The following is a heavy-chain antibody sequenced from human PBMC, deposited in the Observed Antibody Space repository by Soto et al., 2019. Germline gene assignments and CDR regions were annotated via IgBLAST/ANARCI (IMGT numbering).Heavy chain of an antibody. J-gene: IGHJ4*02. V-gene: IGHV1-69*01. Sequence: QVQLVQSGAELKKPGSSVKVSCNASGGTFSSYAISWVRQAPGQGLEWMGGIIPIFGTANYAQKFHGRVTITADESTSTAYMELSSMRSEDTAVYYCARIPSLVAGADYWGQGTLVTVSS. CDR2: IIPIFGTA. CDR3: ARIPSLVAGADY. CDR1: GGTFSSYA. D-gene: IGHD6-19*01.